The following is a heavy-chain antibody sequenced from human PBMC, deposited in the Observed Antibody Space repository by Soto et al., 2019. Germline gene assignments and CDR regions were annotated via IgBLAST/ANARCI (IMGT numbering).Heavy chain of an antibody. CDR2: ISGSGGST. CDR1: GFTFSSYA. D-gene: IGHD3-22*01. Sequence: GGSLRLSCAVSGFTFSSYAMSWVRQAPGKGLEWVSAISGSGGSTYYADSVKGRFTISRDNSKNTLYLQMNSLRAEDTAVYYCAKTLYYYDSSGYQWGQGTLVTVSS. V-gene: IGHV3-23*01. CDR3: AKTLYYYDSSGYQ. J-gene: IGHJ4*02.